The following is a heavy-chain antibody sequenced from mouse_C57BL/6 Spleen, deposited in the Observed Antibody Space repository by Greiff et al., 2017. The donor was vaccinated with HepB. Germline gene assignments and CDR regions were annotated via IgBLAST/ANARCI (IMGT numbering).Heavy chain of an antibody. Sequence: EVQGVESGGGLVKPGGSLKLSCAASGFTFSDYGMHWVRQAPEKGLEWVAYISSGSSTIYYADTVKGRFTISRDNAKNTLFLQMTSLRSEDTAMYYCARGYYDYDGYAMDYWGQGTSVTVSS. CDR2: ISSGSSTI. D-gene: IGHD2-4*01. CDR1: GFTFSDYG. CDR3: ARGYYDYDGYAMDY. J-gene: IGHJ4*01. V-gene: IGHV5-17*01.